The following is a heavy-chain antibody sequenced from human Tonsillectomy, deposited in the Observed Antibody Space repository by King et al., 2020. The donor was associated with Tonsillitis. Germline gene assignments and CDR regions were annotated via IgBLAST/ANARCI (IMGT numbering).Heavy chain of an antibody. CDR3: AILTACCTSSCYAGI. CDR2: IAPSDSYT. V-gene: IGHV5-10-1*01. D-gene: IGHD2-2*01. CDR1: GYSFSNYF. Sequence: EAQLVQSVAEVKKPGESLKISCKGSGYSFSNYFIIWVRKMPGKDLEWMGMIAPSDSYTNDSPSFQGHVTISADTSISTAYLQWSSLKASDTAMYYCAILTACCTSSCYAGIWGQGTLVTVSS. J-gene: IGHJ4*02.